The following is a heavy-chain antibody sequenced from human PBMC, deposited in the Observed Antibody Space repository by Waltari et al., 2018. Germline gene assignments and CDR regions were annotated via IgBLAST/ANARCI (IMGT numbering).Heavy chain of an antibody. J-gene: IGHJ4*02. CDR2: IKYDGSAT. Sequence: EVQLMESGGGLVQPGGCLRLPCSASGLHLAAYWMIWVRLAPGKGLEWVANIKYDGSATYHADSVNGRFAISRDNAHNSLYLQMNSVIADDTAIYFCARGSTGYVRVWDSWGQGTMVTVSS. CDR1: GLHLAAYW. CDR3: ARGSTGYVRVWDS. D-gene: IGHD2-2*01. V-gene: IGHV3-7*03.